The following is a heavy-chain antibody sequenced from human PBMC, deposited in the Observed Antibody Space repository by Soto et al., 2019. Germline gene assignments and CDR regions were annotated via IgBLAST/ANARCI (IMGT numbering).Heavy chain of an antibody. CDR1: GGTFSSYA. CDR3: ARVGGYCSSTSCYTEDYYYYYGMDV. CDR2: IIPIFGTA. D-gene: IGHD2-2*02. Sequence: SVKVSCKASGGTFSSYAISWVRQAPGQGLEWMGGIIPIFGTANYAQKLQGRVTITADESTSTAYMELSSLRSEDTAVYYCARVGGYCSSTSCYTEDYYYYYGMDVWGQGTTVTVSS. J-gene: IGHJ6*02. V-gene: IGHV1-69*13.